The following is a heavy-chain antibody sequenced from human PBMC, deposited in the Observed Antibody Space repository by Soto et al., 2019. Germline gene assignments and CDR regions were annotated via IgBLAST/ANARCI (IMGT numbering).Heavy chain of an antibody. J-gene: IGHJ5*02. D-gene: IGHD3-3*01. CDR2: IYYSGST. V-gene: IGHV4-59*01. CDR1: GGSISSSY. Sequence: LSLTCTVSGGSISSSYWSWIRQPPGKGLEWIGYIYYSGSTNFNPSLKSRDTISVDTSKNQFSLTLISVTAADTAVYYCGRGVTIFGVGATPRGWFDPWGQGTLVTVSS. CDR3: GRGVTIFGVGATPRGWFDP.